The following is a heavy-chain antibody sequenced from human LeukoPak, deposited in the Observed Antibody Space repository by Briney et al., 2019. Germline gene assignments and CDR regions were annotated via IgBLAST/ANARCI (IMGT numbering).Heavy chain of an antibody. J-gene: IGHJ3*02. V-gene: IGHV3-74*01. CDR2: INSDGSST. CDR3: ARSIPVADAFDI. D-gene: IGHD2-2*01. Sequence: GGSLRLSCAASGFTFSSYWMHWVRQAPGKGLVWVSRINSDGSSTSYADSVKGRFTISRDNAKNTLYLQMNSLRAEDTAVYYCARSIPVADAFDIWGQGTMVTVSS. CDR1: GFTFSSYW.